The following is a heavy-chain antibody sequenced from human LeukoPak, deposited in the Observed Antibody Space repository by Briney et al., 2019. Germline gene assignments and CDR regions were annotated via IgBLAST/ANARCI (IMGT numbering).Heavy chain of an antibody. CDR2: ISNTGSFI. J-gene: IGHJ5*02. D-gene: IGHD5-24*01. CDR1: AFTFSDYY. Sequence: PGGSLRLSCAASAFTFSDYYISWVRQAPGKGLEWVSYISNTGSFIYYADSVKGRFTISRDNAKYSLYLQMNSLRAEDTAVYYITRPKKGDVYNMYDLFDPCGQGTLVTVSS. CDR3: TRPKKGDVYNMYDLFDP. V-gene: IGHV3-11*04.